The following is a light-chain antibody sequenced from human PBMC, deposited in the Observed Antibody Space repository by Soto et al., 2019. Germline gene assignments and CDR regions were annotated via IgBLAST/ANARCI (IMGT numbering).Light chain of an antibody. CDR3: QQRGNWPPT. Sequence: EIVLTQSPATLSLSPGERVTLSCRASQSVSSYLAWYQQKPGQAPRLLIYDASNRATGIPVRFSGSGSGTEFTLTISSLEPEDFAVYYCQQRGNWPPTFGPGTKVDIK. J-gene: IGKJ3*01. CDR1: QSVSSY. V-gene: IGKV3-11*01. CDR2: DAS.